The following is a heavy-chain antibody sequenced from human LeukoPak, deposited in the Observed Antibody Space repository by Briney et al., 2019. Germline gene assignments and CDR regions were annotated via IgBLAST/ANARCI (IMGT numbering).Heavy chain of an antibody. Sequence: PGGSLRLSCAASGFTVSSNYMSWVRQAPGKGLEWVSVIYSGGSTYYADSVKGRFTISRDNSKNSVYLQMNSLRVEDTAVYYCARGIAAAGSYWGQGTLVTVSS. CDR1: GFTVSSNY. CDR2: IYSGGST. J-gene: IGHJ4*02. D-gene: IGHD6-13*01. V-gene: IGHV3-53*01. CDR3: ARGIAAAGSY.